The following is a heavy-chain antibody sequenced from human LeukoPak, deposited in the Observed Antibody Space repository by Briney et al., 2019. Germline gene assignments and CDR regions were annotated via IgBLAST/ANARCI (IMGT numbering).Heavy chain of an antibody. V-gene: IGHV1-18*04. CDR2: ISAYNGNT. J-gene: IGHJ4*02. CDR1: GYTFTGYY. D-gene: IGHD2-15*01. Sequence: ASVKVSCKASGYTFTGYYMHWVRQAPGQGLEWMGWISAYNGNTNYAQKLQGRVTMTTDTSTSTAYMELRSLRSDDTAVYYCARGLGYCSGGSCGGGYFDYWGQGTLVTVSS. CDR3: ARGLGYCSGGSCGGGYFDY.